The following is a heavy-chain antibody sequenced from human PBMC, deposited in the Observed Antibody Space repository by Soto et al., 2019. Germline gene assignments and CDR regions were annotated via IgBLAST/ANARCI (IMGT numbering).Heavy chain of an antibody. V-gene: IGHV1-18*01. J-gene: IGHJ4*02. CDR2: INTYNGNT. Sequence: QVQVVQSGAEVKKPGASVKVSCKASGYTFTSYGISWVRQAPGQGLEWMGWINTYNGNTNDAQKLQGRVTMTTDTSTRTDYMELRSLRSDDTAVYYCARAWGYFGDYWGQGTLVTVSS. D-gene: IGHD2-15*01. CDR3: ARAWGYFGDY. CDR1: GYTFTSYG.